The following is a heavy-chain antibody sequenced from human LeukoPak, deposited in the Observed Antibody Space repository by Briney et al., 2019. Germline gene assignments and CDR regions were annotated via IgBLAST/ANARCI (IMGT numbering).Heavy chain of an antibody. D-gene: IGHD3-10*01. CDR1: GGSISSYY. Sequence: PSETLPLTCTVSGGSISSYYWSWIRQPPGKGLEWIGYVYYSGSTNYNPSLKSRLTMSVDASKSQVSLKLRSVTAADTAVYYCAGIDYYGSGTYWAPLEFWGQGSLVTVSS. J-gene: IGHJ4*02. CDR2: VYYSGST. V-gene: IGHV4-59*08. CDR3: AGIDYYGSGTYWAPLEF.